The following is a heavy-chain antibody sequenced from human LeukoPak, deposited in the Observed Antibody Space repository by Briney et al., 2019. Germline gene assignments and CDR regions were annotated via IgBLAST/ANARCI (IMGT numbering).Heavy chain of an antibody. Sequence: GGSLRLSCAASGSTFSSYGMHWVRQAPGKGLEWVAVISYDGSNKYYADSVKGRFTISRDNSKNTLYLQMNSLRAEDTAVYYCAKAAAATTGLDPWGQGTLVTVSS. CDR2: ISYDGSNK. D-gene: IGHD6-13*01. J-gene: IGHJ5*02. CDR3: AKAAAATTGLDP. V-gene: IGHV3-30*18. CDR1: GSTFSSYG.